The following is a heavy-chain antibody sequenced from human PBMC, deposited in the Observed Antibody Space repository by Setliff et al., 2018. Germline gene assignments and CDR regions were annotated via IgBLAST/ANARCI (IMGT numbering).Heavy chain of an antibody. J-gene: IGHJ5*02. CDR3: AMWQLGWFDP. CDR2: IYYSGST. CDR1: GGSISSSNYY. Sequence: PSETLSLTCTVSGGSISSSNYYWGWIRQPPGKGLEWIGSIYYSGSTYYNPSLTSRVTMSVDTSKNQVSLKLSSVTAADTAVYYCAMWQLGWFDPWGQGTLVTVSS. V-gene: IGHV4-39*01. D-gene: IGHD1-26*01.